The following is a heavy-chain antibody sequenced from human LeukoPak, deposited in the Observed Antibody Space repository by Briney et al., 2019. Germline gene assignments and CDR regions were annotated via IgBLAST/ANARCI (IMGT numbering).Heavy chain of an antibody. Sequence: GSSVKVSCKASGGTFSSYAINWVRQATGQGLEWMGWMNPNSGNTGYAQKFQGRVTMTRNTSISTAYMELSSLRSEDTAVYYCARVVVGATIPHYWGQGTLVTVSS. CDR3: ARVVVGATIPHY. V-gene: IGHV1-8*02. CDR1: GGTFSSYA. D-gene: IGHD1-26*01. CDR2: MNPNSGNT. J-gene: IGHJ4*02.